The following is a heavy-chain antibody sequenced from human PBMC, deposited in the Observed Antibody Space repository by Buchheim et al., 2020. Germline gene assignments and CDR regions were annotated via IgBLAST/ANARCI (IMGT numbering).Heavy chain of an antibody. CDR2: INPSGGST. J-gene: IGHJ6*02. Sequence: QVQLVQSGAEVKKPGASVKVSCKASGYTFTSYYMHWVRQAPGQGLEWMGIINPSGGSTSYAQKFQGRVTMTRETSTSTVYMELSSLRSEDTAVYYCARGVVRVFGVVTAIYGMDVWGQGTT. CDR3: ARGVVRVFGVVTAIYGMDV. D-gene: IGHD3-3*01. CDR1: GYTFTSYY. V-gene: IGHV1-46*01.